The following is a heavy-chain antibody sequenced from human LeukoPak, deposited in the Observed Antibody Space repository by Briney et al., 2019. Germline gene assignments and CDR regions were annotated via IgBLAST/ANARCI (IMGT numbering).Heavy chain of an antibody. CDR1: GFTFSSYG. Sequence: PGGSLRLSCAASGFTFSSYGMNWVRQAPGKGLEWVSSISSSSSYIYYADSVKGRFTISRDNAKNSLYLQMNSLRAEDTAVYYCARGSMGYYYYMDVWGKGTTVTVSS. J-gene: IGHJ6*03. CDR2: ISSSSSYI. CDR3: ARGSMGYYYYMDV. D-gene: IGHD3-16*01. V-gene: IGHV3-21*01.